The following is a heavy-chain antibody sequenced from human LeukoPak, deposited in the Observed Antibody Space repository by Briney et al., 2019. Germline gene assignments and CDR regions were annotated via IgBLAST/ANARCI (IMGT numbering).Heavy chain of an antibody. J-gene: IGHJ4*02. CDR3: ARVSLPTYYFDY. V-gene: IGHV4-31*03. CDR1: GGSISSGGYY. Sequence: PSETLSLTCTVSGGSISSGGYYWSWLRQHPGKGLEWIGYIYYSVSTYYNPSLKSRVTILVDTSKNQFSLKLSSVTAADTAVYYCARVSLPTYYFDYWGQGTLVTVSS. CDR2: IYYSVST.